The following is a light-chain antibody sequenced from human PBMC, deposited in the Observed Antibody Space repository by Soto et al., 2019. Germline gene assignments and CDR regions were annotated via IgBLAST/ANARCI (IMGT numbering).Light chain of an antibody. V-gene: IGLV2-14*01. CDR2: DVG. CDR1: SSDVGGYNY. Sequence: QSVLTQPASVSGSPGQSITISCTGTSSDVGGYNYVSWYQQHPGKASKLMIYDVGNRPSGVSNRFSGSKSGNTASLTISGLQAEDEADYYCSSYTSSSTLVFGGGTKLTVL. CDR3: SSYTSSSTLV. J-gene: IGLJ2*01.